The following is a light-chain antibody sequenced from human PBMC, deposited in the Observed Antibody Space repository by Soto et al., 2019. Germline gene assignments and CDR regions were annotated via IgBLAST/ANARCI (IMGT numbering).Light chain of an antibody. CDR1: QTISTW. V-gene: IGKV1-5*01. J-gene: IGKJ1*01. CDR2: DAS. CDR3: QQYNSYST. Sequence: DIQVTQSPPTLSASVGDRVTITCRASQTISTWMAWYQQKPGKAPKLLVYDASTLESGVPSSFSGSGSGTEFPLTISSMTPDDFATYYCQQYNSYSTFGQGTKVDIK.